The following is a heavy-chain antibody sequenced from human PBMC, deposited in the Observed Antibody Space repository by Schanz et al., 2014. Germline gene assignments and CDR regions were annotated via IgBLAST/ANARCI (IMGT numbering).Heavy chain of an antibody. V-gene: IGHV3-64*04. J-gene: IGHJ3*02. CDR2: ISHDGYST. CDR3: ARDGYSVVVISPTESFDI. D-gene: IGHD2-21*01. Sequence: VQLVESGGGLVQPGGSLRLSCTASGFTFSTFAMHWVRQAPGKGLEYISAISHDGYSTYYADSVKGRFTISRDNSKNTLYVEMNSLRAEDTAVYYCARDGYSVVVISPTESFDIWGQGTMGTVSP. CDR1: GFTFSTFA.